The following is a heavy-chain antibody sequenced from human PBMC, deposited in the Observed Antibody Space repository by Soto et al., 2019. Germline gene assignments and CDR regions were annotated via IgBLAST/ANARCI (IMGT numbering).Heavy chain of an antibody. V-gene: IGHV4-39*01. Sequence: XETLSLTCTVSGGSISTSSHYWGWIRQPPGKGLEWIGYIYYSGSTYYNPSLKSRVTISVDTSKSQFSLKLSSVTAADTAVYYCASLFYYDSSGFYYFFDYWGQGTLVTVSS. CDR1: GGSISTSSHY. CDR2: IYYSGST. D-gene: IGHD3-22*01. J-gene: IGHJ4*02. CDR3: ASLFYYDSSGFYYFFDY.